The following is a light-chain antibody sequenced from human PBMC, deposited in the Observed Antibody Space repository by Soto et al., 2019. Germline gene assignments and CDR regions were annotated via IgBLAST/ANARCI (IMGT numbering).Light chain of an antibody. CDR1: SGHSSYA. J-gene: IGLJ3*02. CDR2: LNSDGSH. Sequence: QLVLTQSPSASASLGPSVKLTCTLSSGHSSYAIAWHQQQPEKGPRYLMKLNSDGSHNKGDGIPDRFSGSSSGAERYLTISSLQSEDEADYYCQTWGTGPWVFGGGTKLTVL. V-gene: IGLV4-69*01. CDR3: QTWGTGPWV.